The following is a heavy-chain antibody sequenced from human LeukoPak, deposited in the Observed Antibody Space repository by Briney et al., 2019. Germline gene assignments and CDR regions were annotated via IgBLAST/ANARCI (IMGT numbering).Heavy chain of an antibody. CDR1: VGSISSGGYY. D-gene: IGHD3-9*01. V-gene: IGHV4-31*03. Sequence: SETLSLTCTVSVGSISSGGYYWSWTRHHPGKGLEWLGYIYYSGSTYYNPSLKSRVTISIDTSKNQFSLKLSSVTAADTAVYYCARELRDFDWLLLDYWGQGTLVTVSS. J-gene: IGHJ4*02. CDR2: IYYSGST. CDR3: ARELRDFDWLLLDY.